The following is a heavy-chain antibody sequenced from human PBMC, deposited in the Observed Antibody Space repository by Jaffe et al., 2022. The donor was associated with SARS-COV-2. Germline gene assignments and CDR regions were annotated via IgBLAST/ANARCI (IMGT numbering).Heavy chain of an antibody. D-gene: IGHD3-3*02. CDR2: IDPTGNT. CDR3: ASGGIRFRPGY. V-gene: IGHV4-4*02. Sequence: QVQLQESGPRLVKPSGTLSLTCAVSGVSISSISWWSWVRQSPGKGLEWIGEIDPTGNTNYNSPLKSRVTILVDKSENQFSLKLSSVTAADTAVYYCASGGIRFRPGYWGQGTPVTVSS. J-gene: IGHJ4*02. CDR1: GVSISSISW.